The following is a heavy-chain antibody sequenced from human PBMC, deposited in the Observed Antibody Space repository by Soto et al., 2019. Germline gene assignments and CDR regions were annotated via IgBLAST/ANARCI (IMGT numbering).Heavy chain of an antibody. Sequence: QVQLQESGPGLVKPSQTLSLTCTVSGGSINSGGYYWSWIRQHPGKGLEWIGYIYNSGSTYYNPSLKSRVTISVDTSKNQFSLTLSSVTAAYTAVYCCARGITMVRGVIHTPYFDYWGQGTLVTVSS. V-gene: IGHV4-31*03. J-gene: IGHJ4*02. CDR3: ARGITMVRGVIHTPYFDY. CDR2: IYNSGST. D-gene: IGHD3-10*01. CDR1: GGSINSGGYY.